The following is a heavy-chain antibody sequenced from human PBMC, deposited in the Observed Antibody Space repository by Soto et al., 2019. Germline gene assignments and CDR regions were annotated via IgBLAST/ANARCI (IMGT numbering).Heavy chain of an antibody. CDR3: ARTSKRAAQTSFPMDY. CDR2: IIPIFGTP. Sequence: QVQLVQSGAEVKKPGSSVKVSCKASGGTFSSYAITWVRQAPGQGLEWMGGIIPIFGTPNYAQKFQDRVTIAADESTSTAYMELSSLRSEDTAVYYCARTSKRAAQTSFPMDYWGQGTLVTVSS. V-gene: IGHV1-69*01. CDR1: GGTFSSYA. D-gene: IGHD6-6*01. J-gene: IGHJ4*02.